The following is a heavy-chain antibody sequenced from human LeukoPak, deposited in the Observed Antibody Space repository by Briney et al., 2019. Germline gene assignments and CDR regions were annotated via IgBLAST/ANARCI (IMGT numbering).Heavy chain of an antibody. J-gene: IGHJ4*02. CDR3: ARADSVDY. CDR1: GFTFSIYW. Sequence: GGSLRLSCAASGFTFSIYWMSWVRQAPGKGLEWVANIKEDGSEKYYADSVKGRFTISRDNAKNSLYLQMNSLRAEDTAVYYCARADSVDYWGQGTLVTVSS. D-gene: IGHD4-11*01. V-gene: IGHV3-7*01. CDR2: IKEDGSEK.